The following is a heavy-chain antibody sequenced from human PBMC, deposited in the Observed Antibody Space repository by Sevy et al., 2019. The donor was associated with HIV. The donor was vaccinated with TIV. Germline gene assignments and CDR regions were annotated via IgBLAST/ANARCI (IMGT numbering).Heavy chain of an antibody. CDR1: GFAFHEYS. J-gene: IGHJ4*02. D-gene: IGHD2-8*01. V-gene: IGHV3-23*01. Sequence: GSLRLSCAASGFAFHEYSMSWIRQAPGKGLEWVATLSFGCGKINYADSVKGRFTISRDNSKNSFYLQMDNLRVEDTALYYCAREGCSRPHDYWGQGTRVIVSS. CDR3: AREGCSRPHDY. CDR2: LSFGCGKI.